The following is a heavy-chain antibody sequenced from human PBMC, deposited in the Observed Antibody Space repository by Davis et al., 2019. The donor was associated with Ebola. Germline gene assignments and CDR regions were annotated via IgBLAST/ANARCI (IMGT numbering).Heavy chain of an antibody. V-gene: IGHV4-59*01. D-gene: IGHD3-3*01. Sequence: PSETLSLTCTVSGGSISSYYWSWIRQPPGKGLEWIGYIYYSGSTNYNPSLKSRVTISVDTSKNQFSLKLSSVTAADTAVYYCARMGTWEWGWFDPWGQGTLVTVSS. CDR2: IYYSGST. CDR1: GGSISSYY. CDR3: ARMGTWEWGWFDP. J-gene: IGHJ5*02.